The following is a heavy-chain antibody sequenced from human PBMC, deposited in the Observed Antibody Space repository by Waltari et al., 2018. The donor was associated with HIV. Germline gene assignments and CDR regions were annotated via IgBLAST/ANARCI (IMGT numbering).Heavy chain of an antibody. CDR2: IIPILGIA. CDR3: ARDFDCSSTSCQRGLLGY. CDR1: GGPFSSYA. D-gene: IGHD2-2*01. V-gene: IGHV1-69*04. J-gene: IGHJ4*02. Sequence: QVQLVQSGAEVKKPGSPVKVSCKASGGPFSSYAIRWVRQAPRLGLEWMGRIIPILGIANYAQKFQGRVTITADKSTSTAYMELSSLRSEDTAVYYCARDFDCSSTSCQRGLLGYWGQGTLVTVSS.